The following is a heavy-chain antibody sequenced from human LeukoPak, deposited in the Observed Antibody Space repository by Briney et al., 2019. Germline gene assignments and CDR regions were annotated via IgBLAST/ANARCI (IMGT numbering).Heavy chain of an antibody. CDR3: ARGAYGDDAFDI. CDR2: TRNKASSYTT. Sequence: GGSLRLSCAASGFTFSNAWMSWVRQAPGQGLEWVGRTRNKASSYTTEYAASVKGRFTISRDDSKNSLYLQMNCLKTEDTAVYYCARGAYGDDAFDIWGQGTMVTVSS. J-gene: IGHJ3*02. CDR1: GFTFSNAW. V-gene: IGHV3-72*01. D-gene: IGHD4-17*01.